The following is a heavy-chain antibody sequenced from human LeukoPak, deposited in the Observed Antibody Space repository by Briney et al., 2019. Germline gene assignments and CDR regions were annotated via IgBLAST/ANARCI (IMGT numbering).Heavy chain of an antibody. J-gene: IGHJ4*02. CDR2: IYHSGST. CDR3: ARGGDRGAKSGDYYFDY. V-gene: IGHV4-30-2*01. D-gene: IGHD3-16*01. CDR1: GGSLSSGGYY. Sequence: PSQTLSLTCTVSGGSLSSGGYYWSWIRQPPGKGLEWIGYIYHSGSTYYNPSLKSRVTISVDRSKNQFSLKLSSVTAADTAVYYCARGGDRGAKSGDYYFDYWGQGTLVTVSS.